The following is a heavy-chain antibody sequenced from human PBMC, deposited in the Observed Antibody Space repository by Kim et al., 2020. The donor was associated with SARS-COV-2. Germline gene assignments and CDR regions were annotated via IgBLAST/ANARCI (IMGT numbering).Heavy chain of an antibody. CDR1: GGTFSSYA. CDR2: IIPIFGTA. V-gene: IGHV1-69*13. D-gene: IGHD6-19*01. Sequence: SVKVSCKASGGTFSSYAISWVRQAPGQGLEWMGGIIPIFGTANYAQKFQGRVTITADESTSTAYMELSSLRSEDTAVYYCAQRDPLGGAVAGYGGGFDYWGQGTLVTVSS. J-gene: IGHJ4*02. CDR3: AQRDPLGGAVAGYGGGFDY.